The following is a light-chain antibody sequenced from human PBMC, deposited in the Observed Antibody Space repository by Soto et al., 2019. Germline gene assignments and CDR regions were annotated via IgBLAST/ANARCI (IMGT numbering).Light chain of an antibody. CDR3: QQYGSSPFT. CDR1: QSVSSSY. Sequence: EIVLTQSPGTLSLSPGERATLSCRASQSVSSSYLAWYQQKPGQAPRLLIHGASSRATGIPDRFSGSGSGTDFTLTISRLEPEDFAVYDCQQYGSSPFTFGPGTKVDIK. V-gene: IGKV3-20*01. CDR2: GAS. J-gene: IGKJ3*01.